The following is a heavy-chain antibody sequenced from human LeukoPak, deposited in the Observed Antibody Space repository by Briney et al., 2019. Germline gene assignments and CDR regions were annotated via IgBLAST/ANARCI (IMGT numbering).Heavy chain of an antibody. CDR2: IYYSGST. CDR3: ARKDYDILTGEDY. CDR1: GGSISSSSYY. V-gene: IGHV4-39*01. Sequence: SETLSLTCTVSGGSISSSSYYWGWIRQPPGKGLEWIGSIYYSGSTYYNPSPKSRVTISVDTSKNQFSLKLSSVTAADTAVYYCARKDYDILTGEDYWGQGTLVTVSS. J-gene: IGHJ4*02. D-gene: IGHD3-9*01.